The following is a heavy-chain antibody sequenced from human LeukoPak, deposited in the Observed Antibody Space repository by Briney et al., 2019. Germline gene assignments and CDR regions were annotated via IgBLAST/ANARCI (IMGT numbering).Heavy chain of an antibody. D-gene: IGHD3-22*01. CDR3: ARGLDISGAYSGPPDY. J-gene: IGHJ4*02. V-gene: IGHV1-2*02. CDR2: INPDSGGT. Sequence: ASVKVSCKASGYTFTGYYVHWVRQAPGQGPEWMGWINPDSGGTKYAQKLQGRVTMTRDMSISTAYMDLSRLRSEDTAVYYCARGLDISGAYSGPPDYWGQGTLVTVSS. CDR1: GYTFTGYY.